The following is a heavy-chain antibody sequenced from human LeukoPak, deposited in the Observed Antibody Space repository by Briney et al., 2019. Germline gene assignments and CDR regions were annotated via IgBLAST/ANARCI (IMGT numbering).Heavy chain of an antibody. CDR1: GYTFTSYA. V-gene: IGHV1-69*04. CDR3: ARDSRSDYGNDY. Sequence: SVKVSCKASGYTFTSYAISWVRQAPGQGLEWMGRIIPILGIANYAQKFQGRVTITADKSTSTAYMELSSLRSEDTAVYYCARDSRSDYGNDYWGQGTLVTVSS. D-gene: IGHD4-17*01. J-gene: IGHJ4*02. CDR2: IIPILGIA.